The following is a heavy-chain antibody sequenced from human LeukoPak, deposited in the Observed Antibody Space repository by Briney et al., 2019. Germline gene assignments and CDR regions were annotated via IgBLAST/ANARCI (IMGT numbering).Heavy chain of an antibody. CDR3: ARHSYYYDSSGYYFYYPRVDAFDI. CDR1: GGSISSGGYY. CDR2: IYYSGST. Sequence: KPSETLSLTCTVSGGSISSGGYYWSWIRQHPGKGLEWIGYIYYSGSTNYNPSLKSRVTISVDTSKNQFSLKLSSVTAADTAVYYCARHSYYYDSSGYYFYYPRVDAFDIWGQGTMVTVSS. J-gene: IGHJ3*02. V-gene: IGHV4-61*08. D-gene: IGHD3-22*01.